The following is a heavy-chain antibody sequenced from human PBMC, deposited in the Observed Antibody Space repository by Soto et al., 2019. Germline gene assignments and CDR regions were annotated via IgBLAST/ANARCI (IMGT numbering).Heavy chain of an antibody. Sequence: VAAEKSSGEGCGESVTSYWSGWVRQMHGKSLEWMGIIYPGDSDTRYSPSFQGQVTISADKSITTAYLQWSSLKASDTAMYFCAQPKYSRRWYTSFFAIRVHGTMVPVS. D-gene: IGHD6-13*01. CDR3: AQPKYSRRWYTSFFAI. V-gene: IGHV5-51*01. J-gene: IGHJ3*02. CDR2: IYPGDSDT. CDR1: GESVTSYW.